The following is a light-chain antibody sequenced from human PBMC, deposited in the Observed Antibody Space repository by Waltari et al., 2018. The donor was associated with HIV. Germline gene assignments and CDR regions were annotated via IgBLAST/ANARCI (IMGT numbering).Light chain of an antibody. CDR1: SSDVGSYNF. J-gene: IGLJ2*01. CDR2: EVT. V-gene: IGLV2-23*02. Sequence: QSALTQPASVSGSPGQSITISCTGTSSDVGSYNFVSWYQQHPGKAPKLMIYEVTKRPSGVSNRFSASKSGNTASLTISGLQAEDEADYYCCSYAGGNTLVFGGGTKLTVL. CDR3: CSYAGGNTLV.